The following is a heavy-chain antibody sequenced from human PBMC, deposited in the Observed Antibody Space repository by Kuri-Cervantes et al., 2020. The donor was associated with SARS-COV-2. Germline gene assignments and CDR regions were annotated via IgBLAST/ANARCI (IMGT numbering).Heavy chain of an antibody. CDR1: GYTFTSYA. CDR2: INAGNGNT. V-gene: IGHV1-3*01. CDR3: AAGSQLGVGY. Sequence: ASVKVSCKASGYTFTSYAMHWVRQAPGQRLEWMGWINAGNGNTKYSQKFQERVTITRDMSTSTAYMELGSLRSEDTAVYYCAAGSQLGVGYWGQGTLVTVSS. J-gene: IGHJ4*02. D-gene: IGHD6-6*01.